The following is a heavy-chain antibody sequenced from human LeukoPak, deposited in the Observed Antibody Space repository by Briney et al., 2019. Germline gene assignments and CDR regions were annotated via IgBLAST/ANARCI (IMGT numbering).Heavy chain of an antibody. V-gene: IGHV1-69*02. J-gene: IGHJ4*02. D-gene: IGHD4-17*01. CDR2: IIPILGIA. CDR1: GGTFISYT. Sequence: SVKVSCKASGGTFISYTISWVRQAPGQGREWMGRIIPILGIANYAQKFQGRVTITADKSTSTAYMELSSLRSEDTAVYYCARGTWTWYEVTTEEPNFDYWGQGTLVTVSS. CDR3: ARGTWTWYEVTTEEPNFDY.